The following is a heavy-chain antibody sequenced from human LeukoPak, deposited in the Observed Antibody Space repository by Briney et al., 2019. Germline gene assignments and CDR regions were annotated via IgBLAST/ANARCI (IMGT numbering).Heavy chain of an antibody. Sequence: GVSLRLSCAASGFTFSSHAMSCLPQARGGALEWVLAFSGSGGSTYYEASVKGRFTISRDNSKNSLYLQMNSLRAEDKAVYYCAELGITMIGGVWGKGTTVTISS. CDR2: FSGSGGST. J-gene: IGHJ6*04. V-gene: IGHV3-23*01. CDR3: AELGITMIGGV. CDR1: GFTFSSHA. D-gene: IGHD3-10*02.